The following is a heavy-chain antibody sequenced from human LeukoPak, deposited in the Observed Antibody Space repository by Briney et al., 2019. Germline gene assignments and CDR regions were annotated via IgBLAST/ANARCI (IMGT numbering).Heavy chain of an antibody. Sequence: PSETLSLTCTVSGGSISSSSYYWGWIRQPPGKGLEWIGSIYYSGSTYYNPSLKSRVTISVDTSKNQFSLKLSSVTPADTAVYYCARHSIGGRYQHDYWGQGTLVTVSS. CDR2: IYYSGST. CDR1: GGSISSSSYY. J-gene: IGHJ4*02. CDR3: ARHSIGGRYQHDY. V-gene: IGHV4-39*01. D-gene: IGHD1-26*01.